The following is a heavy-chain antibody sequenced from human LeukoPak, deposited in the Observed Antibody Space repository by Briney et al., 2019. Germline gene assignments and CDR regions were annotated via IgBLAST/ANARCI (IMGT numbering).Heavy chain of an antibody. J-gene: IGHJ4*02. CDR3: AREVVLRYFDR. D-gene: IGHD3-9*01. CDR1: GFTFSSYE. Sequence: GGSLRLSCAASGFTFSSYEMNWVRQAPRKGLEWVSYISSSGSTIYYADSVKGRFTISRDNAKNSLYLQMNSLRAEDTAVYYCAREVVLRYFDRWGQGTLVTVSS. CDR2: ISSSGSTI. V-gene: IGHV3-48*03.